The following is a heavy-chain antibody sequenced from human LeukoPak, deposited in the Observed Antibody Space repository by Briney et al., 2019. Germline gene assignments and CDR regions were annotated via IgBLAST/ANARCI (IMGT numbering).Heavy chain of an antibody. CDR1: GYSFTSYW. J-gene: IGHJ3*02. Sequence: GESLQISCKGSGYSFTSYWIGWVRQMPGKGLGWMGIIYPGDSDTRYSPSFQGQVTISADKSISTAYLQWSSLKASDTAMYYCARSTSSIAAAVGAFDIWGQGTMVTVSS. D-gene: IGHD6-13*01. V-gene: IGHV5-51*01. CDR2: IYPGDSDT. CDR3: ARSTSSIAAAVGAFDI.